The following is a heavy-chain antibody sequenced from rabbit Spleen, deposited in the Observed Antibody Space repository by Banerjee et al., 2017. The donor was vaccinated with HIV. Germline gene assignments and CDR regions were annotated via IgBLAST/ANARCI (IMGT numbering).Heavy chain of an antibody. Sequence: QSLEESGGDLVKPGASLTLTCTASGFSFGSGYDMCWVRQAPGKGLEWIGCIYTGDGRTYYASWAKGRFTISQTSSTTVTLQMTSLTAADTATYFCARNANGGWDLWGPGTLV. CDR2: IYTGDGRT. CDR1: GFSFGSGYD. J-gene: IGHJ4*01. V-gene: IGHV1S40*01. D-gene: IGHD4-1*01. CDR3: ARNANGGWDL.